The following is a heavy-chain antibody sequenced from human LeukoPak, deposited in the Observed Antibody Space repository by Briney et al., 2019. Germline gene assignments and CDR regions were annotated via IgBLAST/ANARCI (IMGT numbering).Heavy chain of an antibody. J-gene: IGHJ4*02. CDR1: GFTFRSHS. V-gene: IGHV3-21*01. CDR3: VRDVIHSYFDI. D-gene: IGHD2-21*01. Sequence: GGSLRLSCVASGFTFRSHSLDWVRQAPGKGLEWVSSITGAGSIQYADSVRGRFTISRDNARNSLYLQRDSLRVDDTAVYYCVRDVIHSYFDIWGQGILITVSS. CDR2: ITGAGSI.